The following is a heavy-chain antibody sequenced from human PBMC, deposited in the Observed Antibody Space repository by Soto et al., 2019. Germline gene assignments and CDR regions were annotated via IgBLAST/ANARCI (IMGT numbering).Heavy chain of an antibody. Sequence: QVQLVQSGAEVKKPGSSVKVSCKASGGTFSSYTISWVRQAPGQGLEWMGRIIPILGIANYAQKFQGRVTITEDKSTSTAYMELSSLRSEDTAVYYCARTRGDYGFSRYWGQGTLVTVSS. D-gene: IGHD4-17*01. CDR3: ARTRGDYGFSRY. CDR1: GGTFSSYT. V-gene: IGHV1-69*02. J-gene: IGHJ4*02. CDR2: IIPILGIA.